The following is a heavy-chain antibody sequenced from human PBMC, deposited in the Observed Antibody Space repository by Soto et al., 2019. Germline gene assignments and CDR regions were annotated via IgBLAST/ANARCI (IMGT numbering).Heavy chain of an antibody. CDR2: ISGSGSPT. CDR3: TKMAGSGNYYSNFDY. CDR1: GFNFVSYA. D-gene: IGHD3-10*01. V-gene: IGHV3-23*01. Sequence: GGSLRLSCVGSGFNFVSYALSWFRQAPGRGLEWISGISGSGSPTDYADSVKGRFSISRDNSKNILYLQMSGLRAEDTAVYYCTKMAGSGNYYSNFDYWGQGTQVTVPS. J-gene: IGHJ4*02.